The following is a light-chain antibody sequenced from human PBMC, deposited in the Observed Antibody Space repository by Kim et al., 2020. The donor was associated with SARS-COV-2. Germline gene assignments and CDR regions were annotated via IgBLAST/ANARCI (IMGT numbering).Light chain of an antibody. V-gene: IGKV1-27*01. CDR3: QKYNGAPWT. J-gene: IGKJ1*01. CDR2: AAS. CDR1: QGISND. Sequence: DIQMTQSPSSLSASVRDRLTITCRASQGISNDLAWYQQKPGKVPKLLIFAASALQSGVPSRFSGSGSGTDFTLTISSLQPEDVATYYCQKYNGAPWTFGQGTKVDIK.